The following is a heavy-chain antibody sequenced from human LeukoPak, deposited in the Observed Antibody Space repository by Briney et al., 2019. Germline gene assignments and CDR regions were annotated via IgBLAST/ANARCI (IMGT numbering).Heavy chain of an antibody. D-gene: IGHD3-22*01. J-gene: IGHJ4*02. Sequence: PSETLSLTCTVSGYSISTGYYWAWIRQSPGRGLEWIGSIYASGSKYYNPSLKSRVTISVDTSKNQFSLELTSVTAADTAVYYCARDSLESGFYDDSGYSATCDYWGQGTLVTVSS. CDR1: GYSISTGYY. V-gene: IGHV4-38-2*02. CDR2: IYASGSK. CDR3: ARDSLESGFYDDSGYSATCDY.